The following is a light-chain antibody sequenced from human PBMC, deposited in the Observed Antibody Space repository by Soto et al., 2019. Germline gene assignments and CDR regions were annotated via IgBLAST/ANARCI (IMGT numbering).Light chain of an antibody. CDR1: SSDVGGYKF. Sequence: QSARTQPASVSGSPGQSITISCNETSSDVGGYKFVSWYQHHPAKAPKLMIYDLTYRPSGVSNRFSGSKSGNTAYLTISGLQAEDEADYYCISYTNTNTYVFGTGTKLTVL. V-gene: IGLV2-14*03. CDR2: DLT. J-gene: IGLJ1*01. CDR3: ISYTNTNTYV.